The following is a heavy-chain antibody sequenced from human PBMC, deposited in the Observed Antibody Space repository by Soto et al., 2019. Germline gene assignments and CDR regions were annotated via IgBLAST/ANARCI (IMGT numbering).Heavy chain of an antibody. CDR2: IKFDGSEK. V-gene: IGHV3-7*03. CDR1: GFDFSVYW. Sequence: GGSLRLSCAASGFDFSVYWMSWVRQAPGKGPEWVANIKFDGSEKQYVDSVKGRFTISRDNARNSVFLQMNSLRAGDTAVYYCVKDGGYCPSATCYSPRNHYFDAWGQGTLVTAPQ. D-gene: IGHD2-2*01. J-gene: IGHJ5*02. CDR3: VKDGGYCPSATCYSPRNHYFDA.